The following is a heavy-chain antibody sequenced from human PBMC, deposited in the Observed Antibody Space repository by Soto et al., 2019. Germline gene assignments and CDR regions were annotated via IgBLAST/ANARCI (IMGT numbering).Heavy chain of an antibody. CDR1: SASLSSSTYY. Sequence: SETLSLTCSVSSASLSSSTYYWSWIRQPPGRGPEWIGSIYYSGSTNYNPSLKSRVTISVDTSKNQFSLKLNSMTAADTAVYYCARHNYGSGSTYFDYWGQGTLVTVSS. J-gene: IGHJ4*02. CDR2: IYYSGST. CDR3: ARHNYGSGSTYFDY. V-gene: IGHV4-39*01. D-gene: IGHD3-10*01.